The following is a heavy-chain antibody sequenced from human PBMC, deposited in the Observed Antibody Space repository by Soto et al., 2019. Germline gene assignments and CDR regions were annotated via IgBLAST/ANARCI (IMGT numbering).Heavy chain of an antibody. Sequence: GGSLRLSCAASGFTFSSYAMSWVRQAPGKGLEWVSAISGSGGSTYYADSVKGRFTISRDNSKNTLYLQMNSLRAEDTAVYYCAKDFIVLRYFDWLLGFDYWGQGTPVTVSS. CDR2: ISGSGGST. CDR3: AKDFIVLRYFDWLLGFDY. D-gene: IGHD3-9*01. CDR1: GFTFSSYA. J-gene: IGHJ4*02. V-gene: IGHV3-23*01.